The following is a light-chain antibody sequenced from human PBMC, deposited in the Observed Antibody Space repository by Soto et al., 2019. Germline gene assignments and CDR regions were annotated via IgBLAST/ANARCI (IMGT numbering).Light chain of an antibody. CDR1: QNIVFY. CDR3: QHRTKWPIT. J-gene: IGKJ5*01. V-gene: IGKV3-11*01. CDR2: DAS. Sequence: VLTQSPATLSLSPGERATLSCRANQNIVFYLAGYQQQPGQAPRLLIYDASNRATGIPARFSGSGSGTDFTLTISSLEPEDFAGYYCQHRTKWPITFGQGTRLEIK.